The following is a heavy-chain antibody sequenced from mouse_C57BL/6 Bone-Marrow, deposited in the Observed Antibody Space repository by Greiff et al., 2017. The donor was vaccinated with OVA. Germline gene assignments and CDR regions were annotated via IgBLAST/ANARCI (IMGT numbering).Heavy chain of an antibody. CDR2: IYPGNSDT. D-gene: IGHD2-2*01. Sequence: EVQLQQSGAELVKPGASVKMSCKTSGYTFTSYWMHWVKQRPGQGLEWIGAIYPGNSDTSYNQKFKGKAKLTAVTSASTAYMELSSLTNEDSAVYYCYLLWLRRGGHYAMDYWGQGTSVTVSS. J-gene: IGHJ4*01. V-gene: IGHV1-5*01. CDR3: YLLWLRRGGHYAMDY. CDR1: GYTFTSYW.